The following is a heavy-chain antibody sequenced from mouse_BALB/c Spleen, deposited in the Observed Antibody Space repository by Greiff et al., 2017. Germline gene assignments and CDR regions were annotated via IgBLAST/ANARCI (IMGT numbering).Heavy chain of an antibody. Sequence: QVQLKQSGAELMKPGASVKISCKATGYTFSSYWIEWVKQRPGHGLEWIGEILPGSGSTNYNEKFKGKATFTADTSSNTAYMQLSSLTSEDSAVYYCARGEVRRGAWFAYWGQGTLVTVSA. CDR1: GYTFSSYW. V-gene: IGHV1-9*01. J-gene: IGHJ3*01. CDR2: ILPGSGST. D-gene: IGHD2-14*01. CDR3: ARGEVRRGAWFAY.